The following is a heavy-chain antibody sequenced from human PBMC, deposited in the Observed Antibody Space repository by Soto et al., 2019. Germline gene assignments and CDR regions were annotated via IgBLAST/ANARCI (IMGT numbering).Heavy chain of an antibody. CDR2: IIPIFGTA. J-gene: IGHJ6*02. V-gene: IGHV1-69*12. Sequence: QVQLVQSGAEVKKPGSSVKVSCKASGGTFSSYAISWVRQAPGQGLEWMGGIIPIFGTANYAQKFQGRVTNTADESTSTGYMELSSLRSEDTDVYYCARDCSGGSCYENYYYYYGMDVWGQGTTVTVSS. D-gene: IGHD2-15*01. CDR3: ARDCSGGSCYENYYYYYGMDV. CDR1: GGTFSSYA.